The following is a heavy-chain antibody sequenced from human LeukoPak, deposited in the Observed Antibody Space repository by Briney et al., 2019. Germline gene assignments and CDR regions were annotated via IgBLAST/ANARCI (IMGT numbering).Heavy chain of an antibody. V-gene: IGHV3-49*04. Sequence: GGSLRLSCTASAFTFGDFDMNWVRQAPGNGLEWVGFSRRNNAYGETTQYAASVKGRFIISRDDSKNIAYLQMNSLKTEDTAVYYCNCGHSFGYADYMDVWGKGTTVTVSS. CDR2: SRRNNAYGETT. D-gene: IGHD5-18*01. J-gene: IGHJ6*03. CDR1: AFTFGDFD. CDR3: NCGHSFGYADYMDV.